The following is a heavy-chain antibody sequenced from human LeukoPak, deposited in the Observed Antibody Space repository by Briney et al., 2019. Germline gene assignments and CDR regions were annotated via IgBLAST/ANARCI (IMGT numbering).Heavy chain of an antibody. Sequence: PGGSLRLSCAASGLSVSSNYMSWVRQAPGKGLEWVSVIYSGGSTYYGDSVKGRFTISRDNSKNTLYLQMNSLRAADTAVYYCARDGPRGCGGNSSPCGYWGQGTLVTVSS. V-gene: IGHV3-66*01. J-gene: IGHJ4*02. CDR3: ARDGPRGCGGNSSPCGY. CDR1: GLSVSSNY. D-gene: IGHD4-23*01. CDR2: IYSGGST.